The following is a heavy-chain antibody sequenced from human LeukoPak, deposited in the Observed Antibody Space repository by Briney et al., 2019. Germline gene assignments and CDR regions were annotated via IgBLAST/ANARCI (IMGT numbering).Heavy chain of an antibody. CDR1: GYNFDQYV. CDR2: INWNSGST. J-gene: IGHJ4*02. CDR3: ARDRTVTTSLLDY. V-gene: IGHV3-20*04. D-gene: IGHD4-17*01. Sequence: GGSLRISCADSGYNFDQYVMIRVRQATGKGLECISGINWNSGSTGYAESVKGRFTISRDNAKNSLYLQMNSLRAEDTALYYCARDRTVTTSLLDYWGQRALVTVSS.